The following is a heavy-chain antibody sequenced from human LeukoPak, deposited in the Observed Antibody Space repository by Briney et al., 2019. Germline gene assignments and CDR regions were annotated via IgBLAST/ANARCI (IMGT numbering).Heavy chain of an antibody. Sequence: PGGSLRLSCAASGFTFSSYWMSWVRQAPGKGLEWVANIKQDGSEKYYVDSVKGRFTISRDSSKNTLYLQMNSLRAEDTAVYYCAKDPIASTGYFDYWGQGTLVTVSS. V-gene: IGHV3-7*01. CDR3: AKDPIASTGYFDY. CDR2: IKQDGSEK. J-gene: IGHJ4*02. CDR1: GFTFSSYW. D-gene: IGHD2-15*01.